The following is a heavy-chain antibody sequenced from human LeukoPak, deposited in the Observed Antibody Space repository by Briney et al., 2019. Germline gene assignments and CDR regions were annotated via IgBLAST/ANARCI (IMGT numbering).Heavy chain of an antibody. Sequence: GGSLRLSCTASKFTFSHYGMQWVRQAPGKGLEWVAVTSSDGSIKVYADSVKGRFTLSRDNSINTVDLQMNSLRAEDTAVYYCVKEYHSRGFGAYFDYWGQGTLVTVSS. V-gene: IGHV3-30*18. CDR1: KFTFSHYG. J-gene: IGHJ4*02. CDR2: TSSDGSIK. CDR3: VKEYHSRGFGAYFDY. D-gene: IGHD3-3*01.